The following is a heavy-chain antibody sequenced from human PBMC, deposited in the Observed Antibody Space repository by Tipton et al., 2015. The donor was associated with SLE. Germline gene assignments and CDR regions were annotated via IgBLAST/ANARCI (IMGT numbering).Heavy chain of an antibody. CDR1: GGSISSGSYF. V-gene: IGHV4-61*02. D-gene: IGHD6-13*01. Sequence: TLSLTCTVSGGSISSGSYFWNWIRQPAGKGLEWIGRLYTSGSTNYNPSLKSRVTISVGTSKNQFSLKLTSMTAADTAVYYCARGLAAAAGHYYYYYGMDVWGQGTTVTVSS. CDR2: LYTSGST. J-gene: IGHJ6*02. CDR3: ARGLAAAAGHYYYYYGMDV.